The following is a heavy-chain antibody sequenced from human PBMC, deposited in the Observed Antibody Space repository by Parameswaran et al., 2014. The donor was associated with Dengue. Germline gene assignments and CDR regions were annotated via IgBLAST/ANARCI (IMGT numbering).Heavy chain of an antibody. V-gene: IGHV5-51*01. CDR2: IYPGDSDT. CDR3: ARKGGVVGDAFDI. J-gene: IGHJ3*02. Sequence: VRQMPGKGLEWMGIIYPGDSDTRYSPSFQGQVTISADKSISTAYLQWSSLKASDTAMYYCARKGGVVGDAFDIWGQGTMVTVSS. D-gene: IGHD2-2*01.